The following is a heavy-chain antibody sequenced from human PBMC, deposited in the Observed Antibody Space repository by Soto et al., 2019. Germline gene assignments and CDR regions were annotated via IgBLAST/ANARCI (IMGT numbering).Heavy chain of an antibody. CDR1: RFTFSSYS. V-gene: IGHV3-48*01. D-gene: IGHD3-22*01. J-gene: IGHJ4*02. CDR3: AREGYDSSGYLPDYFDY. Sequence: GXSLRLSCAASRFTFSSYSVNWVVQAPGKGLEWVSYISSSSSTIYYADSVKGRFTISRDNAKNSLYLQMNSLRAEETAVYYCAREGYDSSGYLPDYFDYWGQGTLVTSPQ. CDR2: ISSSSSTI.